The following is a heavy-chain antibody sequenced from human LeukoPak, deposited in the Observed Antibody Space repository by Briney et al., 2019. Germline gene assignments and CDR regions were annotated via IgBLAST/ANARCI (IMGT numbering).Heavy chain of an antibody. Sequence: RGSLRLSCAASGFIFSDYGMHWVRQAPGKGLEWVAFIRYDGSNKYYADSVKGRFTISRDNSKNTLYLQMNSLRAEDTAVYYCAKDYDSRGYYMDVWGKGTTVTVSS. V-gene: IGHV3-30*02. CDR3: AKDYDSRGYYMDV. D-gene: IGHD3-22*01. CDR2: IRYDGSNK. CDR1: GFIFSDYG. J-gene: IGHJ6*03.